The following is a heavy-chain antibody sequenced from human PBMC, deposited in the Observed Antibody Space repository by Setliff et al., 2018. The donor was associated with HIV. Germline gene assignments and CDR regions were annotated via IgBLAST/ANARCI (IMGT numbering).Heavy chain of an antibody. J-gene: IGHJ4*02. D-gene: IGHD2-15*01. Sequence: ASVKVSCKASGYTFTSYYMHWVRQAPGQGLEWMGIINPSGGSTSYAQKFQGRVTMTRDTSTSTVYMELSSLSSEDTAVYYCARDQMVAATLSGTGPDYWGQGTLVTVSS. CDR2: INPSGGST. CDR1: GYTFTSYY. CDR3: ARDQMVAATLSGTGPDY. V-gene: IGHV1-46*01.